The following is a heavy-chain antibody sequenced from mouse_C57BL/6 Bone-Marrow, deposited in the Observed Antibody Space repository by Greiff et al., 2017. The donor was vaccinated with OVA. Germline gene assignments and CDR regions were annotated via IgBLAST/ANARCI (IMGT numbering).Heavy chain of an antibody. CDR3: AREGGIIYDGYPFAY. J-gene: IGHJ3*01. Sequence: VQLQQSGAELARPGASVKLSCKASGYTFTSYGISWVKQRTGQGLEWIGEIYPRSGNTYYNEKFKGKATLTADKSSSTAYMELRSLTSEDSAVYFCAREGGIIYDGYPFAYWGQGTLVTVSA. CDR2: IYPRSGNT. CDR1: GYTFTSYG. D-gene: IGHD2-3*01. V-gene: IGHV1-81*01.